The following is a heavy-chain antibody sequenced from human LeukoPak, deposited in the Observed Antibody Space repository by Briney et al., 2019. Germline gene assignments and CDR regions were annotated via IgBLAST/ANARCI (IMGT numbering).Heavy chain of an antibody. CDR1: GFTFSSYG. J-gene: IGHJ4*02. CDR2: IRYDGSNK. D-gene: IGHD6-6*01. Sequence: GGSLRLSCAASGFTFSSYGMHWVRQAPGKGLEWVAFIRYDGSNKYYADSVKGRFTISRDNSKNTLYLQMNSLRAEDTAVYYCAKATFVMRLSIAGALWGQGTLVTVSS. V-gene: IGHV3-30*02. CDR3: AKATFVMRLSIAGAL.